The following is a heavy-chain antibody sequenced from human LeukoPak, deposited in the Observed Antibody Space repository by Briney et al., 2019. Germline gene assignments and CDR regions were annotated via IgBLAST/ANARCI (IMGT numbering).Heavy chain of an antibody. CDR3: ASGYPHFDY. V-gene: IGHV4-59*08. Sequence: PSETLSLTSTVSGGSISSYYWSWIRQPPGKGLEWIGYIYYSGSTNYNPSLKSRVTISVDTSKNQFSLKLSSVTAADTAVYYCASGYPHFDYWGQGTLVTVSS. CDR1: GGSISSYY. D-gene: IGHD3-22*01. CDR2: IYYSGST. J-gene: IGHJ4*02.